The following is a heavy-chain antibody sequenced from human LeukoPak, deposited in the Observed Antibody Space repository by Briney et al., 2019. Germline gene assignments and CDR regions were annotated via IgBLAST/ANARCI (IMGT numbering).Heavy chain of an antibody. J-gene: IGHJ4*02. D-gene: IGHD5-12*01. Sequence: SVKVSCKASGYTFTSYYMHWVRQAPGQGLEWMGGIIPIFGTANYAQKFQGRVTITADESTSTAYMELSSLRSEDTAVYYCARVPPFSDTVGDYWGQGTLVTVSS. V-gene: IGHV1-69*13. CDR2: IIPIFGTA. CDR3: ARVPPFSDTVGDY. CDR1: GYTFTSYY.